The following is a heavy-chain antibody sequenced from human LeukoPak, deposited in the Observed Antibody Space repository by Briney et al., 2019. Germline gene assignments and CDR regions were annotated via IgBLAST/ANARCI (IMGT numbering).Heavy chain of an antibody. J-gene: IGHJ4*02. D-gene: IGHD3-3*01. CDR2: ISGSGGST. Sequence: GGSLRLSCAASGFTFDDYTMHWVRHVPGKGLEWVSAISGSGGSTYYADSVKGRFTISRDNSKNTLYLQMNSLRAEDTAVYYCAKGGEWFPDDWGQGTLVTVSS. CDR3: AKGGEWFPDD. V-gene: IGHV3-23*01. CDR1: GFTFDDYT.